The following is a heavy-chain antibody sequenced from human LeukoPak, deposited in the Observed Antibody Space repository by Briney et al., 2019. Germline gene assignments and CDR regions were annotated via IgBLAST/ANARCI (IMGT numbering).Heavy chain of an antibody. CDR3: ARDGDRGEYSSSPLGY. CDR1: GGTFSSYA. CDR2: IIPIFGTA. J-gene: IGHJ4*02. Sequence: ASVKVSFKASGGTFSSYAISWVRQAPGKGLEWMGGIIPIFGTANYAQKFQGRVTITADESTSTAYMELSSLRSEDTAVYYCARDGDRGEYSSSPLGYWGQGTLVTVSS. D-gene: IGHD6-6*01. V-gene: IGHV1-69*13.